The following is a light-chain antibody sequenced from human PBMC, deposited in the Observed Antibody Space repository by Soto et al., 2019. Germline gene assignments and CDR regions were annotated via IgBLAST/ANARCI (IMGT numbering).Light chain of an antibody. CDR1: QDINNC. CDR3: QQSYSTFWT. Sequence: DIRMTQTASSLSASLGDRVTITCEASQDINNCLNWYHQKPGKAPKLLIYDVSNLETGVPSRFSGSGYGTDFNLTISSLQPEDFATYYCQQSYSTFWTFGQGTKVDIK. CDR2: DVS. V-gene: IGKV1-39*01. J-gene: IGKJ1*01.